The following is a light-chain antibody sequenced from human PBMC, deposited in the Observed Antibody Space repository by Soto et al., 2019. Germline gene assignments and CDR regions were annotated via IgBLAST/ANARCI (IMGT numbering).Light chain of an antibody. Sequence: DIQMTQSPSSLSASVGDRVTITCRASQSISNSLNWYQQKPGKAPDLLIYAASNLQSGVPSRFTCSGSGTDFTLTIICLQPEDFTTYYCQQSYSSPQMYTFGQGTKVDIK. CDR2: AAS. J-gene: IGKJ2*01. V-gene: IGKV1-39*01. CDR1: QSISNS. CDR3: QQSYSSPQMYT.